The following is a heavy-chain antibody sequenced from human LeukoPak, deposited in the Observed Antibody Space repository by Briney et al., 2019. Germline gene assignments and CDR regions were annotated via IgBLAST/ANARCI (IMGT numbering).Heavy chain of an antibody. CDR1: GRNFSSYT. V-gene: IGHV1-69*04. Sequence: AASVKVFCKGYGRNFSSYTTSWLRHAPRQWLESIGKNTPILGIANYAQKFQGRVTITADKSTSTAYMELSSLGSEDTAVYYCAREASGDDFWSGPYNWFDPWGQGTLVTVSS. CDR2: NTPILGIA. J-gene: IGHJ5*02. CDR3: AREASGDDFWSGPYNWFDP. D-gene: IGHD3-3*01.